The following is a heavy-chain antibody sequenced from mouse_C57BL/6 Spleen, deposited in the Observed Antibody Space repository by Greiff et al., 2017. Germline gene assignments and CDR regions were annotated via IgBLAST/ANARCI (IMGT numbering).Heavy chain of an antibody. CDR1: GYTFTSYW. J-gene: IGHJ4*01. D-gene: IGHD2-4*01. V-gene: IGHV1-5*01. Sequence: VQLQQSGTVLARPGASVKMSCKTSGYTFTSYWMHWVKQRPGQGLEWIGAIYPGNSDTSYNQKFKGKAKLTAVTSASTAYMELSSLTNEDSAVYYCTRSADYDFYAMEYWGQGTSGTVSS. CDR3: TRSADYDFYAMEY. CDR2: IYPGNSDT.